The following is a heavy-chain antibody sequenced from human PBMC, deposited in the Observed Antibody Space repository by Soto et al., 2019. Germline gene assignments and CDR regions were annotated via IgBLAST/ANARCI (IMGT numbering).Heavy chain of an antibody. CDR1: GGTFSSYG. CDR2: ISAYNGNT. J-gene: IGHJ4*02. Sequence: GASVKVSCKASGGTFSSYGISWVRQAPGQGLEWMGWISAYNGNTNYAQKLQGRVTMTTDTSTSTAYMELRSLRSDDTAVYYCARDPHYYDSSGYKDYWGQGTLVTVSS. D-gene: IGHD3-22*01. CDR3: ARDPHYYDSSGYKDY. V-gene: IGHV1-18*01.